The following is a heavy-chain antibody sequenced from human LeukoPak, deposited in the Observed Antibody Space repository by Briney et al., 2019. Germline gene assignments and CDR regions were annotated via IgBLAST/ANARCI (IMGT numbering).Heavy chain of an antibody. CDR1: GGSISSSSYY. D-gene: IGHD3-10*01. J-gene: IGHJ2*01. V-gene: IGHV4-39*01. CDR3: ARLRRASDWFLDL. Sequence: PSETLSLTCSVSGGSISSSSYYWGWIRQPPGKGLEWIGSIFYSGSSYHTPSLKSRVTVSVDTSRNQFSLKVSSVTAADTAVYYCARLRRASDWFLDLWGRGTLVTVSS. CDR2: IFYSGSS.